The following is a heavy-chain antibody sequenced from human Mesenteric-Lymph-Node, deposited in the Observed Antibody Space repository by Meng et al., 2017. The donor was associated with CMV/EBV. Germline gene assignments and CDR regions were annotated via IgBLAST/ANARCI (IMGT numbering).Heavy chain of an antibody. CDR3: ARDSWSGYDGDAFDI. CDR2: IDSDGTTT. J-gene: IGHJ3*02. Sequence: GESLKISCAASGFNFSNYRMNWVRQAPGKGLEWVSRIDSDGTTTSYADSVRGRFTISRDNAKNTLYLQMNSLRAEDTAVYYCARDSWSGYDGDAFDIWGQGTMVTVSS. V-gene: IGHV3-74*01. D-gene: IGHD5-12*01. CDR1: GFNFSNYR.